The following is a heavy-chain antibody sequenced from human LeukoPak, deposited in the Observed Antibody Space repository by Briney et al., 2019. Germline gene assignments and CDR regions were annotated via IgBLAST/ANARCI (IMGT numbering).Heavy chain of an antibody. V-gene: IGHV3-30*02. Sequence: GSLRLSCAASGFTFSSYGMHWVRQAPGKGLEWVAFIRNDGSNKYYADSVKGRFTISRDNSKNTLYVQMNSLRAEDTAVYYCAKDYSTVDTTGDYWGQGTLVTVSS. CDR2: IRNDGSNK. D-gene: IGHD4-23*01. CDR1: GFTFSSYG. CDR3: AKDYSTVDTTGDY. J-gene: IGHJ4*02.